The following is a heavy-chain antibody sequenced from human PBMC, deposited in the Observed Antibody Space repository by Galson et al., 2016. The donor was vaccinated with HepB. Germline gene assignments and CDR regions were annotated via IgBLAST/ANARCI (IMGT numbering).Heavy chain of an antibody. V-gene: IGHV5-51*01. CDR3: ARQYNFWSGYSESYYGMDV. CDR2: IYPGDSEI. D-gene: IGHD3-3*01. Sequence: QSGAEVKKPGESLKISCKGSGYRFSSYWIGWVRQKPGKGLEWMGIIYPGDSEIRYSPSFQGQVTMSVDKSISTAFLQWSSLKASDTAMYYCARQYNFWSGYSESYYGMDVWGQGTTVTVSS. CDR1: GYRFSSYW. J-gene: IGHJ6*02.